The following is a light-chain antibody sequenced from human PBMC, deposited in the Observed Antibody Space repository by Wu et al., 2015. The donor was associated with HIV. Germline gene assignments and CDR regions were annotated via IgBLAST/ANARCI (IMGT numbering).Light chain of an antibody. CDR2: KAS. J-gene: IGKJ2*03. CDR3: QQYNSYPYS. V-gene: IGKV1-5*03. CDR1: QSISSW. Sequence: DIQMTQSPSTLSASVGDRVTITCRASQSISSWLAWYQQKPGKAPNLLIYKASTLESGVPSRFSGSESGTEFTLTISSLQPDDFATYCCQQYNSYPYSFGQGTKLEIK.